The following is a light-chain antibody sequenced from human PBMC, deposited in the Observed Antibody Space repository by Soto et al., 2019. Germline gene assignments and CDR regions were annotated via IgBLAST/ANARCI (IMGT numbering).Light chain of an antibody. Sequence: EIVLTQSPGTLSLSPGERATLSCRASQSVSSSYLAWYQQKPGQAPRLHLYDASSRATGIPDRFSGSGSGKDFPLTINRLEPEDFALYYCQQSGSSPPKYTFGQGIKLEIK. CDR2: DAS. V-gene: IGKV3-20*01. CDR3: QQSGSSPPKYT. J-gene: IGKJ2*01. CDR1: QSVSSSY.